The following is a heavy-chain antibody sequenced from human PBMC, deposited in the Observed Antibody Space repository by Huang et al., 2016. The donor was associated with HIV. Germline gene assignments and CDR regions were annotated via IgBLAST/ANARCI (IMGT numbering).Heavy chain of an antibody. CDR2: ISDSGST. CDR3: ARMFKYDSGGYWGNDAFDI. J-gene: IGHJ3*02. V-gene: IGHV4-34*02. CDR1: GGSFSGHY. Sequence: QVQLQQWGAELLKPSETLSLTCAVSGGSFSGHYWTWIRQPPGRGLEWIVEISDSGSTTYNPSLKSRVTISGDTSQSQFSLKLNSVTAADTAIYYCARMFKYDSGGYWGNDAFDIWGQGTMVTVSS. D-gene: IGHD3-22*01.